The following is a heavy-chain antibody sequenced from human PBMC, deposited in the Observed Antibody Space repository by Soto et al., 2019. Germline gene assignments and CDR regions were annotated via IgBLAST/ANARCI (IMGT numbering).Heavy chain of an antibody. CDR1: GFTFSSYA. Sequence: PGGSLRLSCAASGFTFSSYAMSWVRQAPGKGLEWVSAIIGSGGSTYYADSVKGRFTISRDNSKNTLYLQMNGLRAEDTAVYYCAKGGLRFIAAAGYFDYWGQGTLVTVSS. V-gene: IGHV3-23*01. CDR2: IIGSGGST. CDR3: AKGGLRFIAAAGYFDY. D-gene: IGHD6-13*01. J-gene: IGHJ4*02.